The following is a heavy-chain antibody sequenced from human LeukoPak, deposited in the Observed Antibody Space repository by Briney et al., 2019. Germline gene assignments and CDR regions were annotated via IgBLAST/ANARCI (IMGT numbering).Heavy chain of an antibody. CDR3: ARDYPYSMWQDGPLDC. CDR2: IRSGGTNT. V-gene: IGHV3-48*04. CDR1: GFTFSSFS. D-gene: IGHD1-26*01. Sequence: PGGSLRLSCAASGFTFSSFSMNWVRQAPGKGLEWVSYIRSGGTNTDYTGSVKGRFTISRDNAKNSLYLQMNSLRAEDTAIYFCARDYPYSMWQDGPLDCWGQGTLVTVSS. J-gene: IGHJ4*02.